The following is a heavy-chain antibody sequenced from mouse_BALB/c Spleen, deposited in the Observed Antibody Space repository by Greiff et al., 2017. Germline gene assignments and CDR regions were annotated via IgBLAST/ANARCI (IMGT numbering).Heavy chain of an antibody. Sequence: EVMLVESGGGLVKPGGSLKLSCAASGFAFSSYDMSWVRQTPEKRLEWVAYISSGGGSTYYPDTVKGRFTISRDNAKNTLYLQMSSLKSEDTAMYYCARQITTVVVPYFDYWGQGTTLTVSS. CDR1: GFAFSSYD. V-gene: IGHV5-12-1*01. CDR2: ISSGGGST. J-gene: IGHJ2*01. CDR3: ARQITTVVVPYFDY. D-gene: IGHD1-1*01.